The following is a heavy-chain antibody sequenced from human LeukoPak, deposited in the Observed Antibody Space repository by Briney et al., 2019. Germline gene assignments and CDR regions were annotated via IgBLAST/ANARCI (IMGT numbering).Heavy chain of an antibody. V-gene: IGHV3-7*01. J-gene: IGHJ4*02. CDR3: ARGRNYDFWSGYSYYFDY. CDR2: IKQDGREK. Sequence: GGSLRLSCVASGFTSSNFWMSWVRQAPGKGLEWVANIKQDGREKFYAHSVKGRFTISRDNAKNSLYLQMSSLRVEDTAVYYCARGRNYDFWSGYSYYFDYWGQGTLVTASS. D-gene: IGHD3-3*01. CDR1: GFTSSNFW.